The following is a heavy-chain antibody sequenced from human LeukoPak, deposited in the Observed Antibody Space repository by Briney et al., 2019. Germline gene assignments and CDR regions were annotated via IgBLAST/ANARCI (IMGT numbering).Heavy chain of an antibody. D-gene: IGHD3-22*01. Sequence: ASVKVSCKASGYTFSGYSISWVRQAPGQGLEWIGWISNYDGSTKFAQNLQGRVTLTTDTSTSTAYMELRSLRSDDTAVYYCARERWDYFDSSGYSFWGQGTLVTVS. V-gene: IGHV1-18*01. CDR3: ARERWDYFDSSGYSF. CDR1: GYTFSGYS. J-gene: IGHJ4*02. CDR2: ISNYDGST.